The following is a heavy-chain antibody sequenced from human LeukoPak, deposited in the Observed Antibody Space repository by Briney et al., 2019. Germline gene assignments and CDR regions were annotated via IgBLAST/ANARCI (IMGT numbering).Heavy chain of an antibody. CDR2: ISSGSNNI. D-gene: IGHD2-21*01. CDR1: GFTFSTHS. CDR3: AMIPCGGDCYRSAFDF. V-gene: IGHV3-48*01. Sequence: SGGPLRLSCAVSGFTFSTHSMTWVRQAPGKGLEWVSYISSGSNNIYYADSMKGRFTISRDNAKNSLYLQMNRLRAEDTAVYYCAMIPCGGDCYRSAFDFWGQGTMVTVSS. J-gene: IGHJ3*01.